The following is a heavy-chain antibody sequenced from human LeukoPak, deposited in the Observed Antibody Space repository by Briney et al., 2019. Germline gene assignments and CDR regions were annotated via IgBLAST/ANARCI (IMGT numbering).Heavy chain of an antibody. V-gene: IGHV3-7*01. D-gene: IGHD5-12*01. J-gene: IGHJ2*01. CDR1: GFTFSSDW. CDR3: ARGIGDVDIVATFDWYFDL. Sequence: PGGSLRLSCAASGFTFSSDWMSWVRQAPGKGLEWVANIKQDGSEKYYVDSVKGRFTISRDNAKNSLYLQMNSLRAEDTAVYYCARGIGDVDIVATFDWYFDLWGRGTLVTVSS. CDR2: IKQDGSEK.